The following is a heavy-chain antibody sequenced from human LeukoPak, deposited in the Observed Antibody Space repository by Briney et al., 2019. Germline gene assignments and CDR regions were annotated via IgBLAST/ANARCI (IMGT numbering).Heavy chain of an antibody. CDR1: GDSIRSSNW. V-gene: IGHV4-4*02. D-gene: IGHD3-10*01. Sequence: SETLSLTCAVSGDSIRSSNWWSWVRQPPGKGLEWIGEIYHSGSTKYNPSLKSRVTISVDKSKNQFSLKLTSVTAADTAVYYCARAIWFGEGHDYWGQGTLVTVSS. CDR2: IYHSGST. CDR3: ARAIWFGEGHDY. J-gene: IGHJ4*02.